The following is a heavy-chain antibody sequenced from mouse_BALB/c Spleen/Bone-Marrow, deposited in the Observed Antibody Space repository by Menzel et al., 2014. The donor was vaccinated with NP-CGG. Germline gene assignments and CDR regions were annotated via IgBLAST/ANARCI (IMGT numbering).Heavy chain of an antibody. Sequence: DVMLVESGGDLVKPGGSLKLSCVASGFTFSSYGMSWVRQTPDKRLEWVATISSGGSSTYYPASVKGRFTISRDNAKSTLYLQMSSLNSEDTAMYYCTRRPLQANSYFDCWGQGTTLTASS. CDR3: TRRPLQANSYFDC. CDR1: GFTFSSYG. J-gene: IGHJ2*01. V-gene: IGHV5-6*02. D-gene: IGHD3-2*02. CDR2: ISSGGSST.